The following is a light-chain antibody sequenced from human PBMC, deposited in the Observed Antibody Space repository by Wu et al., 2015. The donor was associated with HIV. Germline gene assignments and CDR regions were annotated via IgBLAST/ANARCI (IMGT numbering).Light chain of an antibody. V-gene: IGKV3-20*01. CDR1: QSVSSSY. Sequence: EIVLTQSPGTLSLSPGKRATLSCRASQSVSSSYLAWYQQRPGQAPRLLIYAASRRATGIPDRFSGSGSGTDFTLTISRLEPEDFAVYYCQQYDTSPPYTFGQGTKLESK. J-gene: IGKJ2*01. CDR2: AAS. CDR3: QQYDTSPPYT.